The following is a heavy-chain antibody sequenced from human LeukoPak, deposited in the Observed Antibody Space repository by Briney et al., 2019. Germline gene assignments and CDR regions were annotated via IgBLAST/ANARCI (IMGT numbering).Heavy chain of an antibody. Sequence: SETLSLTCTVSGGSINSYYWSWIRQPPGKGLEWIGYIYYSGSTNYNPSLKSRVTISVDTSKNQFSLKLSSVTAADTAVYYCARRRIAAAGMGFDYWGQGTLVTVSS. J-gene: IGHJ4*02. CDR2: IYYSGST. D-gene: IGHD6-13*01. CDR3: ARRRIAAAGMGFDY. CDR1: GGSINSYY. V-gene: IGHV4-59*12.